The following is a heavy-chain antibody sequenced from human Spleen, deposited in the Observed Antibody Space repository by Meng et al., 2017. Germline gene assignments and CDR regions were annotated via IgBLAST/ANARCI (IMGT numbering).Heavy chain of an antibody. CDR1: GFTFSSYD. V-gene: IGHV3-48*03. CDR2: VTSGGSST. D-gene: IGHD3-10*01. J-gene: IGHJ4*02. Sequence: GESLKISCAASGFTFSSYDMNWVRQAPGKGLEWVSYVTSGGSSTHSADSVKGRFIISRDNANNSLYLQMNSLRAEDTAVYYCAREGYYGSGNYPLDYWGQG. CDR3: AREGYYGSGNYPLDY.